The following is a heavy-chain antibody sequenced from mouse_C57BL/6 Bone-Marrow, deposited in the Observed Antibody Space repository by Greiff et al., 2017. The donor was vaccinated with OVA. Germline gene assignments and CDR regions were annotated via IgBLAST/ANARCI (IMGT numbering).Heavy chain of an antibody. CDR2: IDPETGGT. CDR3: TRCYSHYYAMDY. J-gene: IGHJ4*01. V-gene: IGHV1-15*01. CDR1: GYTFTDYE. Sequence: QVQLQQSGAELVRPGASVTLSCKASGYTFTDYEMHWVKQTPVHGLEWIGAIDPETGGTAYNQKFKGKAILTADKSSSTAYMELRSLTSEDSAVYYCTRCYSHYYAMDYWGQGTSVTVSS. D-gene: IGHD2-12*01.